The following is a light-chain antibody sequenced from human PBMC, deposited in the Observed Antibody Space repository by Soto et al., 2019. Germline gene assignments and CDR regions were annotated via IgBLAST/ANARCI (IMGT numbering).Light chain of an antibody. CDR1: EAVSTN. CDR3: QQYENWPWT. Sequence: ERVMTQSPATLSVFPGEGATLSCRASEAVSTNLAWYQHKPGQAPRLLIYAASTRSTGVPARFSGSGSGTEFTLTISNLQSEDVETYYCQQYENWPWTLGQGTKVDSK. J-gene: IGKJ1*01. V-gene: IGKV3-15*01. CDR2: AAS.